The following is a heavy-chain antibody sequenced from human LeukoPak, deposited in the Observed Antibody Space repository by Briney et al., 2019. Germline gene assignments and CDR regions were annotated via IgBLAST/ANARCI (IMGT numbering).Heavy chain of an antibody. CDR1: GFTFSSYG. J-gene: IGHJ4*02. Sequence: GGSLRLSCAASGFTFSSYGMHWVRRAPGKGLEWVAVIWYDGSNKYYADSVKGRFTISRDNSKNTLYLQMNSLRAEDTAVYYCARGSGSYFDYWGQGTLVTVSS. D-gene: IGHD1-26*01. V-gene: IGHV3-33*01. CDR2: IWYDGSNK. CDR3: ARGSGSYFDY.